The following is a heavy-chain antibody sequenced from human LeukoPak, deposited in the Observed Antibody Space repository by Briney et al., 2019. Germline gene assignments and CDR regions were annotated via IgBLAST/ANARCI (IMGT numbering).Heavy chain of an antibody. CDR2: IYYSGST. V-gene: IGHV4-59*01. CDR3: ATFSSSWAYYYYGMDV. Sequence: SETLSLTCTVSGGSISSYYGSWIRQPPGKGLEWIGYIYYSGSTNYNPSLKSRVTISVDTSKNQFSLKLSSVTAADTAVYYCATFSSSWAYYYYGMDVWGQGTTVTVSS. J-gene: IGHJ6*02. D-gene: IGHD6-13*01. CDR1: GGSISSYY.